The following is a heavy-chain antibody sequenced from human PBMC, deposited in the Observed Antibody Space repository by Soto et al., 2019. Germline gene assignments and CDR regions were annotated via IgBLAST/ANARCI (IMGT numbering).Heavy chain of an antibody. J-gene: IGHJ4*02. Sequence: QVQLQESGPGLVKPSETLSLTCTVSGVSISSYYWSWIRQPPGKGLERIGYVYYSGSTNYNPYLKSLDTISVDTSKNQFSLKLSSVTAAGPAVYYCARGGGSPDYWGPGTLVTVSS. CDR3: ARGGGSPDY. CDR1: GVSISSYY. D-gene: IGHD1-26*01. CDR2: VYYSGST. V-gene: IGHV4-59*08.